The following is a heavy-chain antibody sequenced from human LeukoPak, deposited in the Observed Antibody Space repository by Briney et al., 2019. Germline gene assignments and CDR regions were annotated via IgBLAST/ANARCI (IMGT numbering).Heavy chain of an antibody. CDR2: IYYTGTT. CDR1: GGSISSYY. Sequence: SETLSLTCAVSGGSISSYYWSWIRQPPGKGLEWPGDIYYTGTTKYNPSLKSRVTISVDTSKNQFSLKLRSVTAADTAVYYCARAPFSRGFGEYYFDYWGQGTLVTVSS. CDR3: ARAPFSRGFGEYYFDY. D-gene: IGHD3-10*01. V-gene: IGHV4-59*01. J-gene: IGHJ4*02.